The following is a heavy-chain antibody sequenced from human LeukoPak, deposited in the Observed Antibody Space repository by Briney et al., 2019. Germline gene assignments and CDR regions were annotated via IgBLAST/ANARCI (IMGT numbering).Heavy chain of an antibody. CDR1: GFSVSTNY. D-gene: IGHD1-26*01. J-gene: IGHJ4*02. CDR3: ATWPGAYYGEDY. Sequence: GGSLRLSCAASGFSVSTNYMAWVRQAPGKGLEWVSVIYGGGGTYYGDSVRGRFTISRDNSQNTLYLKMNGLRAEDTAVYYCATWPGAYYGEDYWGQGTLVTVSS. CDR2: IYGGGGT. V-gene: IGHV3-53*01.